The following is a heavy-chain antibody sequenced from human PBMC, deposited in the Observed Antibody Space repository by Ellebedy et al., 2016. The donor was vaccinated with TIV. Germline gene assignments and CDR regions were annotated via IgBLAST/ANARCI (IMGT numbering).Heavy chain of an antibody. CDR1: GGSFSGYY. Sequence: SETLSLXXAVYGGSFSGYYWSWIRQPPGKGLEWIGEINHSGSTNYNPSLKSRVTISVDTSKNQFSLKLSSVTAADTAVYYCASDLGAFDIWGQGTMVTVSS. D-gene: IGHD7-27*01. V-gene: IGHV4-34*01. J-gene: IGHJ3*02. CDR3: ASDLGAFDI. CDR2: INHSGST.